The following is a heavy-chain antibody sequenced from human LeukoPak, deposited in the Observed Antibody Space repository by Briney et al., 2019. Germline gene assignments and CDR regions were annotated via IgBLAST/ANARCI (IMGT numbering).Heavy chain of an antibody. CDR1: GFTFSDHY. V-gene: IGHV3-72*01. CDR3: AREGGGSYYDY. D-gene: IGHD1-26*01. CDR2: TRNKANSYTT. J-gene: IGHJ4*02. Sequence: GGSLRLSCAASGFTFSDHYMDWVRQAPGKGLEWVGRTRNKANSYTTEYAASVKGRFTISRDDSKNSLYLQMNSLKTEDTAVYYCAREGGGSYYDYWGQGTLVTVSS.